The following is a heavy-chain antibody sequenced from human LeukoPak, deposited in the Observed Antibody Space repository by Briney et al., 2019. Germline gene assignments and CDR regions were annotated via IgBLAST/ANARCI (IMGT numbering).Heavy chain of an antibody. CDR1: GGSISSYY. Sequence: SETLSLTCTVSGGSISSYYWSWIRQPPGKGLEWIGYIYYSGSTNYNPSPKSRVTISVDTSKNQFSLKLSSVTAADTAVYYCARGFRGAAYSYYFDYWGQGTLVTVSS. D-gene: IGHD3-10*01. J-gene: IGHJ4*02. CDR2: IYYSGST. CDR3: ARGFRGAAYSYYFDY. V-gene: IGHV4-59*01.